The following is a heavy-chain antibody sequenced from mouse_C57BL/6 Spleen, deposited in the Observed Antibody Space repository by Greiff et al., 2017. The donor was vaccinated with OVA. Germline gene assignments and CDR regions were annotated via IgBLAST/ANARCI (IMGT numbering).Heavy chain of an antibody. CDR1: GYTFTSYW. CDR3: ARGGKLGQDY. D-gene: IGHD4-1*01. J-gene: IGHJ2*01. V-gene: IGHV1-61*01. Sequence: VQLQQPGAELVRPGSSVKLSCKASGYTFTSYWMDWVKQRPGQGLEWIGNIYPSDSETHYNQKFKDKATLTVDKSSSTAYMQLSSLTSEDSAVYYCARGGKLGQDYWGQGTTLTVSS. CDR2: IYPSDSET.